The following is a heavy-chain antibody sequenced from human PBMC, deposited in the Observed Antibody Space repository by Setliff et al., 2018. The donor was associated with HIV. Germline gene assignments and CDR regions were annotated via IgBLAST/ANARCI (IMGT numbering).Heavy chain of an antibody. D-gene: IGHD3-22*01. CDR3: ARGVDPENNSGYPDY. Sequence: SETLSLTCNVSGYSIRSTYYWGWIRQTPGKGLEWLGSIYHRGNSYYRPSLKSRVSISVDTSKNQFSLTLTSVTAADTAVYYCARGVDPENNSGYPDYWGQGTLVTAPQ. J-gene: IGHJ4*01. CDR2: IYHRGNS. V-gene: IGHV4-38-2*02. CDR1: GYSIRSTYY.